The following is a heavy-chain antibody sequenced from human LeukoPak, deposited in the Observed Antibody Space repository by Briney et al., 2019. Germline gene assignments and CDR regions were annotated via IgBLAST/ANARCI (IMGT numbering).Heavy chain of an antibody. CDR1: GYIFTGYY. CDR3: ATARDRNSVYSSLDY. V-gene: IGHV1-2*02. CDR2: INPNSGGT. Sequence: SSVKVSCKASGYIFTGYYMHWVRQAPGQGLEGMGWINPNSGGTNNAQKFKGRVTMTRDPSISTAYMELSSLRSDDTAVYYCATARDRNSVYSSLDYWGQGTLVTVSS. J-gene: IGHJ4*02. D-gene: IGHD5/OR15-5a*01.